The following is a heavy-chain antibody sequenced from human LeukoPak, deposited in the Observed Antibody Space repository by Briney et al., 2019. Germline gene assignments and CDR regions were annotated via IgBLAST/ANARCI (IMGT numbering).Heavy chain of an antibody. CDR3: AREAVISGWSGDMDV. Sequence: GGSLRLSCTASASTFTTYGFHWVRQAPGKGLEWVALIWADGSNQFSADSVKGRVNMARNNAKNTVYLQMDSLRVDDTAVYFCAREAVISGWSGDMDVWGQGTTVTVSS. J-gene: IGHJ6*02. CDR1: ASTFTTYG. D-gene: IGHD6-19*01. CDR2: IWADGSNQ. V-gene: IGHV3-33*01.